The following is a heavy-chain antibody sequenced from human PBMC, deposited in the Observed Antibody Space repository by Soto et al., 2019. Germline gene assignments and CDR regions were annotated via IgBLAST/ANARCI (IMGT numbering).Heavy chain of an antibody. CDR1: GFTFSSYA. D-gene: IGHD1-26*01. CDR2: ISGSGGST. V-gene: IGHV3-23*01. CDR3: ARISSGSIDY. Sequence: WGSLRLSCAASGFTFSSYAMSWVRQAPGKGLEWVSAISGSGGSTYYADSVKGRFTISRDNAKNSLYLQMNSLRDEDTAVYYCARISSGSIDYWGQGTLVTVSS. J-gene: IGHJ4*02.